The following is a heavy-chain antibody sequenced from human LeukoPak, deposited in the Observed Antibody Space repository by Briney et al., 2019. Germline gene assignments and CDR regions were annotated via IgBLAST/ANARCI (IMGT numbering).Heavy chain of an antibody. CDR2: IYHSGST. Sequence: PSETLSLTCTVSGYSISSGYYWGWIRQPPGKGLEWIGSIYHSGSTYYNPSLKSRVTISVDTSKNQFSLKLSSVTAADTAVYYCASGYYDDLEYWGQGTLVTVSS. V-gene: IGHV4-38-2*02. J-gene: IGHJ4*02. CDR1: GYSISSGYY. CDR3: ASGYYDDLEY. D-gene: IGHD3-22*01.